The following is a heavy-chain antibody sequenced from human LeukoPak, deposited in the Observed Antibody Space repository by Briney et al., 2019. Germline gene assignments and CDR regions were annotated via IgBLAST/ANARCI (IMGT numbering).Heavy chain of an antibody. CDR2: IYPGDSDT. CDR1: GYRFTNYW. V-gene: IGHV5-51*01. CDR3: ARRAVLYYFDS. J-gene: IGHJ4*02. Sequence: GESLKISCKGSGYRFTNYWIVWVRQMPGKGPEWMGSIYPGDSDTRYSPSFQGQVTISADKSISTAYLQWNSLKASDTAMYYCARRAVLYYFDSWGQGALVTVSS.